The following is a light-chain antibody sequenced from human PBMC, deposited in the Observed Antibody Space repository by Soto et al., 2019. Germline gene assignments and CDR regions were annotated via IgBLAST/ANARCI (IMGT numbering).Light chain of an antibody. CDR2: AAS. V-gene: IGKV1-39*01. CDR1: QSISSY. J-gene: IGKJ1*01. CDR3: QQSYSTPRT. Sequence: DIQMTQSPSSLSASVGDRVTITCRASQSISSYLNWYQQIPGKAPKLLMYAASSLQSGVPSRFSGSGSGTDFTLTISSLQPEDFATYYCQQSYSTPRTFGQGTKVEIK.